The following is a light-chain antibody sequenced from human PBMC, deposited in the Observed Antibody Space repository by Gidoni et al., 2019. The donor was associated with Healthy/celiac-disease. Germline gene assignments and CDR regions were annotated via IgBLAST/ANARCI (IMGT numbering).Light chain of an antibody. J-gene: IGKJ4*01. V-gene: IGKV3-20*01. CDR2: GAS. CDR3: QQYGSSPLT. Sequence: IVLTQSPGTLSLSPGERATLSCRASQSVSSSYLAWYQQKPGQAPRLRIYGASSRATGIPDRFSGSWSGTDFTLTISRLEPEDFAVYYCQQYGSSPLTFGGGTKVEIK. CDR1: QSVSSSY.